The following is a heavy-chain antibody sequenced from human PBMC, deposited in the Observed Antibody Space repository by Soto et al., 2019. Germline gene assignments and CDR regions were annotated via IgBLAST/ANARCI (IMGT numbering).Heavy chain of an antibody. D-gene: IGHD2-8*02. V-gene: IGHV3-23*01. J-gene: IGHJ4*02. Sequence: EVQVLESGGGLVQPGGSLRLSCAASGFTFSSYAMSWVRQAPGKGLEWVSSISGSGGSTYYADSVKGRFTISRDNSKNTLYLQMNSLRAEDTAVYYCAKYPGEDTYWFDYWGQGTLVTVSS. CDR3: AKYPGEDTYWFDY. CDR1: GFTFSSYA. CDR2: ISGSGGST.